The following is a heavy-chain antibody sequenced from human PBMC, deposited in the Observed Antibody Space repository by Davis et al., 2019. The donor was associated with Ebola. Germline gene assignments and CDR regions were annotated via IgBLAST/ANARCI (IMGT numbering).Heavy chain of an antibody. D-gene: IGHD6-19*01. Sequence: GESLKISCAASGFTFRSFEMNWVRQAPGKGVERISYISRSGGAIFYADSVRGRFIISRDKSNNTLYLEMNSLRVDDTAVYYCATTQWLREFDNWGQGTLVTVSS. V-gene: IGHV3-48*03. CDR3: ATTQWLREFDN. J-gene: IGHJ4*02. CDR1: GFTFRSFE. CDR2: ISRSGGAI.